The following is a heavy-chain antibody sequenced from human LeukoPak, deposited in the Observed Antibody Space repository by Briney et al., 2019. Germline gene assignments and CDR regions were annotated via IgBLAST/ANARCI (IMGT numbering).Heavy chain of an antibody. V-gene: IGHV3-53*01. CDR3: ARCTASCYANAFDV. D-gene: IGHD2-2*01. CDR2: FYVGGAT. CDR1: GFSVTNNY. J-gene: IGHJ3*01. Sequence: GGSLRLSCAVSGFSVTNNYMSWVRQAPGKGLERVSVFYVGGATYYADSVKGRFTISRDNSKKTLYLQMNSLRPEDTAVYYCARCTASCYANAFDVWGQGTLLTVSS.